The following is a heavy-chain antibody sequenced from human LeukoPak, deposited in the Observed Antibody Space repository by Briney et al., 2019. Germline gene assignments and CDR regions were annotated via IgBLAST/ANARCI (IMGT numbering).Heavy chain of an antibody. D-gene: IGHD3-10*01. V-gene: IGHV4-30-2*01. CDR1: GGSISSGGYS. CDR2: IYHSGST. Sequence: SETLSLTCAVSGGSISSGGYSWSWIRQPPGKGLEWIGYIYHSGSTYYNPSLKSRATISVDRSKNQFSLKLSSGTAADTAVYYCARVSMRGLWFGEIYGMDVWGQGTTVTVSS. J-gene: IGHJ6*02. CDR3: ARVSMRGLWFGEIYGMDV.